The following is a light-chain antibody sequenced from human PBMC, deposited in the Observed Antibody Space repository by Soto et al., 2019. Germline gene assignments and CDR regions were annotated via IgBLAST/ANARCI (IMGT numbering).Light chain of an antibody. Sequence: EIVLTQSPATLSLCPGERATLSCRASQSVSSYLAWYQQKPGQAPRLLIYGASSRATGIPDRFSGSGSGTGFTLTISRLEPEDFAVYYCQQYGSSPRTFGQGTKVE. CDR2: GAS. CDR3: QQYGSSPRT. V-gene: IGKV3-20*01. J-gene: IGKJ1*01. CDR1: QSVSSY.